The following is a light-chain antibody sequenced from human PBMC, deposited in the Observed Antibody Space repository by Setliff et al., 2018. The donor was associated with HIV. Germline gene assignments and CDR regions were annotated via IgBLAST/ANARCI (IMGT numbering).Light chain of an antibody. CDR1: RSDVGGYNY. V-gene: IGLV2-11*01. Sequence: QSVLTQPRSVSGSPGQSVTISCTGTRSDVGGYNYVSWYQQHPGKAPKLMIYDVSERPSGVPDRFSGSKSANTASLTISGLQAEDEADYYCCSYAGSYTFYVFGTGTKVTVL. J-gene: IGLJ1*01. CDR2: DVS. CDR3: CSYAGSYTFYV.